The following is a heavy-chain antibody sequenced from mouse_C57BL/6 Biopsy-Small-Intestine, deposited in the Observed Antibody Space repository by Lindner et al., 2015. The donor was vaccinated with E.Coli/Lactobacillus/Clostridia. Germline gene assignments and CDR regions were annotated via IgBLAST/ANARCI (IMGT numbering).Heavy chain of an antibody. J-gene: IGHJ3*01. CDR3: AGSGYYGSSHAWFAY. D-gene: IGHD1-1*01. CDR1: GYAFSSSW. V-gene: IGHV1-82*01. Sequence: VQLQESGPELVKPGASVKISCKASGYAFSSSWMNWVKQRPGKGLEWIGRIYPGDGDTNYNGKFKGKATLTADKPSSTAYMQLSSLTSEDSAVYFCAGSGYYGSSHAWFAYWGQGTLVTVSA. CDR2: IYPGDGDT.